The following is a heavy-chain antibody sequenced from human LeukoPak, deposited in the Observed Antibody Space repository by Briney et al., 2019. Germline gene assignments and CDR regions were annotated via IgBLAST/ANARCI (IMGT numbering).Heavy chain of an antibody. Sequence: SETLSLTCTVSGGSISSYYWSWIRQPPGKGLEWIGYIYYSGSTNYNPSLKSRVTVSVDTSKNQFSLKLSSVTAADTAVYYCARVLTWELDILTDHFYGMDVWGQGTTVTVSS. CDR2: IYYSGST. CDR1: GGSISSYY. J-gene: IGHJ6*02. V-gene: IGHV4-59*01. D-gene: IGHD3-9*01. CDR3: ARVLTWELDILTDHFYGMDV.